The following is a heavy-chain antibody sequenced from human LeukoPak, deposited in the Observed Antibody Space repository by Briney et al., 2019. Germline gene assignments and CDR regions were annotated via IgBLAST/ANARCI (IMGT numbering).Heavy chain of an antibody. CDR3: ARHDWFDP. CDR2: LYSGGNT. CDR1: GFTVSGDY. Sequence: GGSLRLSCAASGFTVSGDYMSWVRQAPGKGLEWVSVLYSGGNTYYADSVKGRFTISRDNSKNTLYLQMNSLRAEDTAVYYCARHDWFDPWGQGTLVTVSS. J-gene: IGHJ5*02. V-gene: IGHV3-53*01.